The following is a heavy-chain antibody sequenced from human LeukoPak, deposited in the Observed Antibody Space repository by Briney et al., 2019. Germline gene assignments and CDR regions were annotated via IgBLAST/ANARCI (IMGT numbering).Heavy chain of an antibody. Sequence: GGSLRLSCATSGFTFGYYEMNWVRQAPGKGLEWVSYISSSGSTIYYADSVKGRFTISRDNAKNSLYLQMNSLRAEDTAVYYCARDSYYGSGSPLDYWGQGTLVTVSS. CDR3: ARDSYYGSGSPLDY. CDR2: ISSSGSTI. V-gene: IGHV3-48*03. CDR1: GFTFGYYE. J-gene: IGHJ4*02. D-gene: IGHD3-10*01.